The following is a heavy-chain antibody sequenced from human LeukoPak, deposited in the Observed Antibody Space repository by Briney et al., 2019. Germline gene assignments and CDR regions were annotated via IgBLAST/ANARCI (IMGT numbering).Heavy chain of an antibody. D-gene: IGHD1-26*01. V-gene: IGHV3-21*01. CDR3: ARDHREYYYYYYMDV. CDR2: ISSSSSYI. Sequence: GGSLRLSCAASGFTFSSYSMNWVRQAPGKGLEWVSSISSSSSYIYYADSVKGRFTISRDNAKNSLYLQMNSLRAEDTAVYYCARDHREYYYYYYMDVWGKGTTVTVSS. CDR1: GFTFSSYS. J-gene: IGHJ6*03.